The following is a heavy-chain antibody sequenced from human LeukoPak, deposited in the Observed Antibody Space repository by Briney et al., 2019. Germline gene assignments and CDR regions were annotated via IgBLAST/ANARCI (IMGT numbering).Heavy chain of an antibody. D-gene: IGHD2-2*01. V-gene: IGHV4-34*01. J-gene: IGHJ4*02. CDR3: TSMHAGHDY. CDR1: GVSFDVFY. Sequence: SETLSLTCAVSGVSFDVFYWSWVRQTPGKGLEWIGEINHSGYTNDSPSLKSRVTLSIDTSRKQFSLNLRSVTVADTAIYYCTSMHAGHDYWGQGNLVTVSS. CDR2: INHSGYT.